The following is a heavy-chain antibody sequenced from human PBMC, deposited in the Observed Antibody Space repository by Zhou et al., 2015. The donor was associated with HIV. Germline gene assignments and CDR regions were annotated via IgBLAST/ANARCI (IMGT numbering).Heavy chain of an antibody. V-gene: IGHV1-69*14. Sequence: QVQLVQSGAEVKKPGSSVKVSCAASGGTVSSSGVSWVRQAPGQGLEWMGGIIPIVGTTKYAQRFQGRVTVTADKSRNTVYMDLTSLRSEDTAMYYCARGEYHFDTSGYFHAFDLWGRGTLVAVSS. CDR1: GGTVSSSG. J-gene: IGHJ2*01. CDR2: IIPIVGTT. CDR3: ARGEYHFDTSGYFHAFDL. D-gene: IGHD3-22*01.